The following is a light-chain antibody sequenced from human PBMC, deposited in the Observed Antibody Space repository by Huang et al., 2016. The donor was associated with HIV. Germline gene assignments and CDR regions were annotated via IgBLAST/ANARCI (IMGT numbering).Light chain of an antibody. V-gene: IGKV1-5*01. CDR1: QSFTTW. CDR3: QQYDGYPWT. J-gene: IGKJ1*01. Sequence: DIQMTQSPSTLSASVGDRVTITCRASQSFTTWLAWYQQKPGKAPKLLIYDVSSLESGVPSRFSGSGSGTEFTLTISSLQPDDFAADYCQQYDGYPWTFGQGTKVEIK. CDR2: DVS.